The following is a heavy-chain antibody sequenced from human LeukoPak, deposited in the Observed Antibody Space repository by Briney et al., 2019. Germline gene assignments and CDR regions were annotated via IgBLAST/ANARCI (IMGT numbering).Heavy chain of an antibody. CDR1: GFTFSSYS. CDR2: ISSTSIYI. D-gene: IGHD3-22*01. J-gene: IGHJ4*02. Sequence: GGSLRLSCAASGFTFSSYSMNWVRQAPGKGLEWVSSISSTSIYIFYADSVKGRFTISRDNAKNSLYLQMNSLRAEDTAVYYCARSPLGGYYDSSGYPLDYWGQGTLVTVSS. V-gene: IGHV3-21*01. CDR3: ARSPLGGYYDSSGYPLDY.